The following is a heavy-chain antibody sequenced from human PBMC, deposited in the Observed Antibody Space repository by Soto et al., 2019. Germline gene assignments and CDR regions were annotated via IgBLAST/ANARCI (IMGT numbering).Heavy chain of an antibody. CDR1: GYTFTSYG. J-gene: IGHJ4*02. CDR3: ARVGVGLAAPRVWPY. Sequence: QVQLAQSGAEVKKPGASVKVSCKASGYTFTSYGISWVRQAPGQGLEWMAWINPYNGNTKYAEKFLGRVTVTTDTSTATSYMEVRSLTSDATAGFYCARVGVGLAAPRVWPYWGQGTPVTVSS. V-gene: IGHV1-18*01. CDR2: INPYNGNT. D-gene: IGHD6-13*01.